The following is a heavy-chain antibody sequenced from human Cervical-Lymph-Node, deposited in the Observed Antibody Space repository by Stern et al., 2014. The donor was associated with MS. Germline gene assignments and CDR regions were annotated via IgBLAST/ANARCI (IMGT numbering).Heavy chain of an antibody. Sequence: VQLVQSGGGVVQPGGSLRLSCAASGFTFSTSGMHWVRQAPGKGLDWVAVISYDGSNKYYVDSVRGRFTISRDNSKNTVYLQMNSLRIEDTGVYYCANAAALSCRSPSCYKAFEYWGQGIMVTVSS. D-gene: IGHD2-2*02. J-gene: IGHJ4*02. V-gene: IGHV3-30*18. CDR2: ISYDGSNK. CDR3: ANAAALSCRSPSCYKAFEY. CDR1: GFTFSTSG.